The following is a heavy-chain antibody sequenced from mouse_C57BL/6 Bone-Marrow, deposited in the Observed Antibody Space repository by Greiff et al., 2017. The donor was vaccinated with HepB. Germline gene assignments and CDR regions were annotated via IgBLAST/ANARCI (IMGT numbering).Heavy chain of an antibody. J-gene: IGHJ4*01. CDR2: IDPETGGT. Sequence: VKVVESGAELVRPGASVTLSCKASGYTFTDYEMHWVKQTPVHGLEWIGAIDPETGGTAYNQKFKGKAILTADKSSSTAYMELRSLTSEDSAVYYCTSSFWGYWGQGTPVTVSS. CDR3: TSSFWGY. CDR1: GYTFTDYE. V-gene: IGHV1-15*01. D-gene: IGHD4-1*01.